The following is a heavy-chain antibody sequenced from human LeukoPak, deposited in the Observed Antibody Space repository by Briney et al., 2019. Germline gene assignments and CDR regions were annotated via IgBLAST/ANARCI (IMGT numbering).Heavy chain of an antibody. CDR1: GFTFSKYV. J-gene: IGHJ6*03. Sequence: PGGSLRLSCVASGFTFSKYVMTWVRQAPGRGLEWVSSISGSGDITYYADSVKGRFTISRDNSRNTLHLQMNSLRAEDTALYYCAKAHLPDYYYMDVWGKGTTVTVSS. CDR2: ISGSGDIT. V-gene: IGHV3-23*01. CDR3: AKAHLPDYYYMDV.